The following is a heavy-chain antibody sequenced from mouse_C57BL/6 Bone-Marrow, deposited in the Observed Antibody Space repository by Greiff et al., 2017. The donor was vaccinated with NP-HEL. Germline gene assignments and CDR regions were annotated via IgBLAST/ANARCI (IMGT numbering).Heavy chain of an antibody. CDR1: GFTFSDYG. CDR2: ISSGSSTI. J-gene: IGHJ3*01. V-gene: IGHV5-17*01. Sequence: EVQLVESGGGLVKPGGSLKLSCAASGFTFSDYGMHWVRQAPEKGLEWVAYISSGSSTIYYADTVKGRFTISRDNAKNTLFLQMTSLRSEDTAMYYCARGGYYDYDPPWFAYWGQGTLVTVSA. CDR3: ARGGYYDYDPPWFAY. D-gene: IGHD2-4*01.